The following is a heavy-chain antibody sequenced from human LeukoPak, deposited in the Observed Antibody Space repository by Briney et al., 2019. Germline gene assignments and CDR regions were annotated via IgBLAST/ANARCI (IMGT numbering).Heavy chain of an antibody. Sequence: GGSLRLSCAASGFTFGSYSMNWVRQAPGKGPEWVAVIWFDGSNKYYADSVKGRFTISRDNSKNTLYLEMNRLRAEDTAVYYCASAAGPFDNWGQGTLVTVSS. J-gene: IGHJ4*02. CDR2: IWFDGSNK. V-gene: IGHV3-33*08. D-gene: IGHD6-13*01. CDR3: ASAAGPFDN. CDR1: GFTFGSYS.